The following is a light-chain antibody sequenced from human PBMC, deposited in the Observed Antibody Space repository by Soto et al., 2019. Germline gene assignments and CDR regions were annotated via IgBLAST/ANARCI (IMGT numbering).Light chain of an antibody. CDR1: QSVSGNY. Sequence: EVVMTQSPGTLSLSPGEAATLSCSASQSVSGNYLAWYQQKPGQSPRLVIYDASSRATGIPDRFSGSGSGTDFTLTISRLEHEDFAVYFCYQYDSSPWTFGQGTKVDIK. CDR2: DAS. CDR3: YQYDSSPWT. J-gene: IGKJ1*01. V-gene: IGKV3-20*01.